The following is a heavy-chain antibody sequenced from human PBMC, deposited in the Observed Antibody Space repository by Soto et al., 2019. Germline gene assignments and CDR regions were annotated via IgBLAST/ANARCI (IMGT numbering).Heavy chain of an antibody. J-gene: IGHJ4*02. CDR3: ANVLRLDY. D-gene: IGHD2-8*01. CDR2: ISYDGSNK. V-gene: IGHV3-30*18. Sequence: AWSLGLSCAASGFTFSSYGMHWVRQAPGKGLEWVAVISYDGSNKYYADSVKGRFTISRDNSKNTLYLQMNSLRAEDTAAYYCANVLRLDYWGQGTLVTLSS. CDR1: GFTFSSYG.